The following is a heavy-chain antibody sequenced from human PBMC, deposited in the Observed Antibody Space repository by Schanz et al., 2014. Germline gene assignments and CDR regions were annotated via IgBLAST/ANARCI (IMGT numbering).Heavy chain of an antibody. J-gene: IGHJ4*02. CDR2: ICSSGNTI. CDR3: AKDPSHGDYDYYFDY. D-gene: IGHD3-22*01. CDR1: GFAFSSYS. V-gene: IGHV3-48*04. Sequence: QLVGSGGGLIQPGGSLRLSCTASGFAFSSYSMNWVRQAPGKGLEWVSYICSSGNTIYYADSVKGRFTISRDNAKNTLYLQMNSLSADDTAVYYCAKDPSHGDYDYYFDYWGQGTLVTVSS.